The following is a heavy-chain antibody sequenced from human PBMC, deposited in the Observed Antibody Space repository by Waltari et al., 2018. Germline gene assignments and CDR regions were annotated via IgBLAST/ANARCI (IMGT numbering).Heavy chain of an antibody. CDR2: ISAYNGNT. J-gene: IGHJ3*02. CDR3: SRDNFWSGYPSDAFDI. Sequence: QVQLVQSGAEVKKPGASVKVSCKASGYTFTSYGISWGRQAPGQGLEWMGWISAYNGNTNYAQKLQGRVTMATDTSTSPAYMELRSLRSDDTAVYYCSRDNFWSGYPSDAFDIWGQGTMVTVSS. V-gene: IGHV1-18*01. D-gene: IGHD3-3*01. CDR1: GYTFTSYG.